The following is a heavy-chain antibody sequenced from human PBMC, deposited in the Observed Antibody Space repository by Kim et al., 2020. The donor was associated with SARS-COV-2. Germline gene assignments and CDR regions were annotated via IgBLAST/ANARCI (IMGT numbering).Heavy chain of an antibody. CDR3: ARDLIAAAHYFQH. D-gene: IGHD6-13*01. V-gene: IGHV3-11*01. Sequence: YADSVKGRCTISRDNAKNSLYLQMNSLRAEDTAVYYCARDLIAAAHYFQHWGQGTLVTVSS. J-gene: IGHJ1*01.